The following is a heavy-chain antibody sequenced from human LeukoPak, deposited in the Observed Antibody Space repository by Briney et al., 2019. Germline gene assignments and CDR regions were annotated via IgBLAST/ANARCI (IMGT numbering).Heavy chain of an antibody. Sequence: ASVKVSCKTSGYTFTNHGITWVRQSPGQGLEWMGWISTYRGHTNYAQNLKGRVTMIADTSMSTAYMELERLTSDDTAVYYCARMGGWEQSDYEGNPDYWGQGTLVTVSS. CDR1: GYTFTNHG. CDR3: ARMGGWEQSDYEGNPDY. D-gene: IGHD4-17*01. CDR2: ISTYRGHT. J-gene: IGHJ4*02. V-gene: IGHV1-18*01.